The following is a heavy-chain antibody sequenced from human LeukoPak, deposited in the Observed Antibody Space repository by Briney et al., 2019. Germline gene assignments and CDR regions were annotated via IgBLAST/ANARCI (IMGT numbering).Heavy chain of an antibody. V-gene: IGHV5-51*01. D-gene: IGHD4-23*01. CDR2: IYPGDSDT. Sequence: ETLSLTCTVSGGSISSYYWSWIRQPAGKGLEWMGIIYPGDSDTRYSPSFQGQVTISADKSISTAYLQWSSLKASDTAMYYCARIDYGGNLNWFDPWGQGTLVTVSS. CDR3: ARIDYGGNLNWFDP. CDR1: GGSISSYY. J-gene: IGHJ5*02.